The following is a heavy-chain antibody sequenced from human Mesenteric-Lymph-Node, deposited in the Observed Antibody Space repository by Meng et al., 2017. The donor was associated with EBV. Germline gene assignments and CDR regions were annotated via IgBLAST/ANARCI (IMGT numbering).Heavy chain of an antibody. CDR2: IYYSGIT. J-gene: IGHJ4*02. CDR3: ARRREYSSGWPIDY. Sequence: VQRQGLCPGLGKPSETLSLTCSVSGGSVSSGSYYWTWIRQPPGKGLEWIGYIYYSGITNYNPSLKSRVTISLYTSKNQFSLKLSSVTAADTAVYFCARRREYSSGWPIDYWGQGTLVTVSS. V-gene: IGHV4-61*01. CDR1: GGSVSSGSYY. D-gene: IGHD6-19*01.